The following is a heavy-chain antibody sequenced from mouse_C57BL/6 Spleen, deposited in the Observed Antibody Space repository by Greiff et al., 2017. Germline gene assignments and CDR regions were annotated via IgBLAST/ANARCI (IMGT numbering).Heavy chain of an antibody. D-gene: IGHD3-1*01. CDR1: GYTFTSYN. CDR2: IYPGNGDT. Sequence: LQQSGAELVRPGASVKMSCKASGYTFTSYNMHWVKQTPRQGLEWIGAIYPGNGDTSYNQKFKGKATLTVDKSSSTAYMQLSSLTSEDSAVYFCARGRGGYSPYAMDYWGQGTSVTVSS. V-gene: IGHV1-12*01. CDR3: ARGRGGYSPYAMDY. J-gene: IGHJ4*01.